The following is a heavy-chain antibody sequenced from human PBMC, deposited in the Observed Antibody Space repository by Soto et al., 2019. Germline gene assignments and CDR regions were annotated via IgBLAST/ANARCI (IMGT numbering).Heavy chain of an antibody. J-gene: IGHJ6*02. CDR1: GGTFSSYA. D-gene: IGHD3-10*01. V-gene: IGHV1-69*06. CDR3: VTVNRGGGSTPAPVV. CDR2: IIPIFGTA. Sequence: SVKVSCKASGGTFSSYAISWVRQAPGQGLEWMGGIIPIFGTANYAQKFQGRVTITADKSTSTAYMELSSLRAEDTAVYYCVTVNRGGGSTPAPVVWGQGTTVTVSS.